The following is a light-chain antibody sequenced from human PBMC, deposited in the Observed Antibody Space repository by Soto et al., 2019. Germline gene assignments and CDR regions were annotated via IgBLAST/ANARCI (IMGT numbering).Light chain of an antibody. CDR1: QSVSSH. Sequence: EIVMTQSPATLSVSPGESATLSCRASQSVSSHLVWYQQKPGQAPRPLIYGASTRATGVPARFSGSGSGTESTLTISSLQSGDFAVYYCQQGNNWPWTFGQGTKVEIK. J-gene: IGKJ1*01. CDR2: GAS. V-gene: IGKV3-15*01. CDR3: QQGNNWPWT.